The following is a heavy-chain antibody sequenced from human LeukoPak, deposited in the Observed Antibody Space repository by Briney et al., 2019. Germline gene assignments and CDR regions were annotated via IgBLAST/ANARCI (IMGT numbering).Heavy chain of an antibody. CDR2: INHSGST. J-gene: IGHJ4*02. D-gene: IGHD5-18*01. V-gene: IGHV4-34*01. Sequence: SETLSLTCAVYGGSFSGYYWSWIRQPPGKGLEWIGEINHSGSTNYNPSLKSRVTISVDTSKNQFSLKLSSVTAADTAVYYCAGGGGYGPLGDWGQGTLVTVSS. CDR3: AGGGGYGPLGD. CDR1: GGSFSGYY.